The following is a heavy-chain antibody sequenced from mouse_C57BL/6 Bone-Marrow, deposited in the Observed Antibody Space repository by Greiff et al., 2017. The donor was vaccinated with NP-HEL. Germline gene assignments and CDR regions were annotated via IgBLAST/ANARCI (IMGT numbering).Heavy chain of an antibody. J-gene: IGHJ1*03. CDR3: ARDPNFDV. Sequence: VQLKESGPGLVKPSQSLSLTCSVTGYSITSGYYWNWIRQFPGNKLEWMGYISYDGSNNYNPSLKNRISITRDTSKNQFFLKLNSVTTEDTATYYCARDPNFDVWGTGTTVTVSS. V-gene: IGHV3-6*01. CDR1: GYSITSGYY. CDR2: ISYDGSN.